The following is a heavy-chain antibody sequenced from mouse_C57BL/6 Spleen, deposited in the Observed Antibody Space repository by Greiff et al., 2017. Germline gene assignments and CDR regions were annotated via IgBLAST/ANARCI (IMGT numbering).Heavy chain of an antibody. J-gene: IGHJ2*01. CDR3: ARRRRSPFDY. CDR2: IYPGSGST. D-gene: IGHD1-1*01. Sequence: QVQLQQSGAELVKPGASVKMSCKASGYTFTSYWITWVKQRPGQGLEWIGDIYPGSGSTNNNEKFKSKATLTVDTSSSTAYMQLSSLTSEDSAIFYCARRRRSPFDYWGQGTTLTVSS. CDR1: GYTFTSYW. V-gene: IGHV1-55*01.